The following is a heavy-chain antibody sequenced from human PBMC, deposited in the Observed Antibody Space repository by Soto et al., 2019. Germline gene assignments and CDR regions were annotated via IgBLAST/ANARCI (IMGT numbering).Heavy chain of an antibody. V-gene: IGHV3-23*01. CDR1: GVTFDNYA. D-gene: IGHD3-9*01. J-gene: IGHJ6*02. CDR2: VSGSGGST. CDR3: TTDPYVLRYFDWILPPAGGMDV. Sequence: PGGSRTLACAGSGVTFDNYAMSWVRQAPGKGLEWISAVSGSGGSTYYADSVKGRFTISRDNSKDTLYLQMNNLKTEDTAVYYCTTDPYVLRYFDWILPPAGGMDVRGQGTTVTVSS.